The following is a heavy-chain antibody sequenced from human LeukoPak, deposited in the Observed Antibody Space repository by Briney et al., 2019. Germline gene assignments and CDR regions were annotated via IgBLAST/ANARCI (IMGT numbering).Heavy chain of an antibody. CDR3: ARGLGGVRGVMGETAFDY. J-gene: IGHJ4*02. Sequence: GGSLRLSCAASGFTFSSYAMSWVRQAPGKGLEWVSAISGSGGSTYYADSVKGRFTISRDNSKNTLYLQMNSLRAEDTAVYYCARGLGGVRGVMGETAFDYWGQGTLVTVSS. D-gene: IGHD3-10*01. V-gene: IGHV3-23*01. CDR1: GFTFSSYA. CDR2: ISGSGGST.